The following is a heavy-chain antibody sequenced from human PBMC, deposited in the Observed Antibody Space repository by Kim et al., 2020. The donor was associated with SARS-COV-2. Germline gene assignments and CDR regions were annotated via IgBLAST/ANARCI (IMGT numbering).Heavy chain of an antibody. CDR3: ARASKGRDYDFWSGYYTIYGMHV. V-gene: IGHV3-13*04. Sequence: GGSLRLSCAASGFTFSSYDMHWVRQATGKGLEWVSAIGTAGDTYYPGSVKGRFTISRENAKNSLYLQMNSLRAGDTAVYYCARASKGRDYDFWSGYYTIYGMHVWGQGTTVTVSS. J-gene: IGHJ6*02. D-gene: IGHD3-3*01. CDR2: IGTAGDT. CDR1: GFTFSSYD.